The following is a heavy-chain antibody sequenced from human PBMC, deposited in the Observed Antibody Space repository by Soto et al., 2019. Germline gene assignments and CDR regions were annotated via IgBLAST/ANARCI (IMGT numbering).Heavy chain of an antibody. J-gene: IGHJ4*02. CDR3: ARSAHPIDY. Sequence: ASVKVSCKASGYILTSYVMEWVRQAPGQRLEWMGWINAGNGNTKYSQKFQGRVTITRDTSANTAYMELSSLRSEDTAVYYCARSAHPIDYWGQGTLVTVSS. V-gene: IGHV1-3*01. CDR1: GYILTSYV. CDR2: INAGNGNT.